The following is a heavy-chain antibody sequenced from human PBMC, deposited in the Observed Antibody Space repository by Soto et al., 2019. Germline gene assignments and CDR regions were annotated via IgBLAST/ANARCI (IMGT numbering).Heavy chain of an antibody. CDR1: GYTFTSYG. D-gene: IGHD3-3*01. V-gene: IGHV1-18*01. Sequence: ASVKVSCKASGYTFTSYGISWVRQAPGQGLEWMGWISAYNGNTNYAQKLQGRVTMTTDTSTSTAYMELRSLRSDDTAVYYCARAPYCDFWSGHYTEMYNWLDAWGQGTLVTVSS. J-gene: IGHJ5*02. CDR3: ARAPYCDFWSGHYTEMYNWLDA. CDR2: ISAYNGNT.